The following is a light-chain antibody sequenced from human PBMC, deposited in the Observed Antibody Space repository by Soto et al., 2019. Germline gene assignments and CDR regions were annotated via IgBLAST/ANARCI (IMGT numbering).Light chain of an antibody. CDR2: DAS. CDR1: QDISNY. CDR3: QQYDNLPSIT. Sequence: DIQMTQSPSSLSASVGDRVTITCQARQDISNYLNWYQQKPGKAPKLLIYDASNLETEVPSRFSGSRSETDFTFTISSLQPEDIATYYCQQYDNLPSITFGQGTRLEIK. V-gene: IGKV1-33*01. J-gene: IGKJ5*01.